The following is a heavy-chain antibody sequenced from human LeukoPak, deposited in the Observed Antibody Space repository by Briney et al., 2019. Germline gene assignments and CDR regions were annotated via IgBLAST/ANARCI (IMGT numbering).Heavy chain of an antibody. V-gene: IGHV1-2*02. CDR3: ATHCSGAACFDY. J-gene: IGHJ4*02. Sequence: ASVKVSCKPSGYPFSGHYINWVRHAPGQGLEWMGWIKPNSGDTNYAQKFQGRVTMTRDTSITTAFMELSSLRYADTAIYYCATHCSGAACFDYWGQGTLVTVSS. D-gene: IGHD2-15*01. CDR2: IKPNSGDT. CDR1: GYPFSGHY.